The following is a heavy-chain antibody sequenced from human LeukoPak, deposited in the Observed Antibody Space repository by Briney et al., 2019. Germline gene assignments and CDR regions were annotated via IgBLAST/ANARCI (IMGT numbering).Heavy chain of an antibody. Sequence: GGSLRLSCTASGFTFSSYAMSWVRQAPGKGLEWVSAISGSGGTTYYADSVKGRFTISRDNSKNTLYLQMNSLRAEDTAVYYCAKPSSGYYLFDYWGQGTLVTVSS. D-gene: IGHD3-22*01. CDR1: GFTFSSYA. CDR3: AKPSSGYYLFDY. J-gene: IGHJ4*02. V-gene: IGHV3-23*01. CDR2: ISGSGGTT.